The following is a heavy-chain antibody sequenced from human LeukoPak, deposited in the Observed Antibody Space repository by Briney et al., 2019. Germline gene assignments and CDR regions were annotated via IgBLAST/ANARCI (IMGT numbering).Heavy chain of an antibody. CDR3: ARDRVLVGATGNFDY. V-gene: IGHV1-18*01. CDR1: GYTFTSYG. CDR2: ISAYNGNT. D-gene: IGHD1-26*01. J-gene: IGHJ4*02. Sequence: VASVKVSCKASGYTFTSYGISWVRQAPGQGLEWMGWISAYNGNTNYAQKLQGRVTMTTDTSTSTAYMELRSLRSDDTAVYYCARDRVLVGATGNFDYWGQGTLVTVSS.